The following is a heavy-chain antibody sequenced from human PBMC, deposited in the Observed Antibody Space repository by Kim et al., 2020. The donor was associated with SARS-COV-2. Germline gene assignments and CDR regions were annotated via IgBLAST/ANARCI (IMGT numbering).Heavy chain of an antibody. Sequence: GGSLRLSFAASGFTFSSYDIHWVRQAPGKGLEWVAVISYDGINKYYADSVKGRFTISRDNSKNTLYLQMNSLRAEDTALYYCAKDSVGDGPVGWGQGTLV. D-gene: IGHD1-26*01. J-gene: IGHJ4*02. CDR1: GFTFSSYD. CDR2: ISYDGINK. V-gene: IGHV3-30*18. CDR3: AKDSVGDGPVG.